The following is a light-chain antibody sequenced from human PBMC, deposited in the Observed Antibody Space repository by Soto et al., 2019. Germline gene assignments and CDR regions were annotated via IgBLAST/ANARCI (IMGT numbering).Light chain of an antibody. Sequence: DFQMTQSPSSLSASIGDRVTITCRASQSIRTYLNWYQKKPGKAPQLLIYAASRLQSGVPSRFSGSGSGTDFTLTISSLQPEDFATYYCQQSYSTMATFGQGTKVEIK. CDR2: AAS. V-gene: IGKV1-39*01. J-gene: IGKJ1*01. CDR3: QQSYSTMAT. CDR1: QSIRTY.